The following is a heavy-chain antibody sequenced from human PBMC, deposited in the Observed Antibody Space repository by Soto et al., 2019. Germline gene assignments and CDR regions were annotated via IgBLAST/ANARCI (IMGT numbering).Heavy chain of an antibody. J-gene: IGHJ4*02. CDR1: GFTFRSYA. Sequence: EVQILESGGDSVQPGGSLRLSCAISGFTFRSYAMSWVRQAPGKGLEWVSGISGTGGSTYYADSVKGRFTISRDNSKNTLYLQMNSVRAEDTATYYCAKGPVIVQIFYFDYWGQGARVTVSS. CDR2: ISGTGGST. V-gene: IGHV3-23*01. CDR3: AKGPVIVQIFYFDY. D-gene: IGHD2-21*01.